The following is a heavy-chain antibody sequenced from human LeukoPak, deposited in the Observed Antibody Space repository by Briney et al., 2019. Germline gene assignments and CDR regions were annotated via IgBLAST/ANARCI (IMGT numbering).Heavy chain of an antibody. CDR1: GFTFSSYG. V-gene: IGHV3-30*02. J-gene: IGHJ4*02. CDR2: IRYDGSNK. Sequence: GGSLRLSCAASGFTFSSYGMHWVRQAPGKGLEWVAFIRYDGSNKYYADSVKGRFTISRVNSKNTLYLQMNSLRAEDTAVYYCAKDQGDFWSGYYTGGFDYWGQGTLVTVSS. CDR3: AKDQGDFWSGYYTGGFDY. D-gene: IGHD3-3*01.